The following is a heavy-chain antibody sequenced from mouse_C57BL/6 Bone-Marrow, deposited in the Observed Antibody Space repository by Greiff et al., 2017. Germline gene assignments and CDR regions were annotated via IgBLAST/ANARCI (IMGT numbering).Heavy chain of an antibody. CDR3: ARGEYYDYDGYAMDY. CDR1: GYTFTSYW. CDR2: IDPSDSYT. J-gene: IGHJ4*01. D-gene: IGHD2-4*01. Sequence: QVQLQQPGAKLVMPGASVKLSCKASGYTFTSYWMHWVKQRPGQGLEWIGEIDPSDSYTNYNQKFKGKSTLTVDKSSSTAYMQLSSLTSEDSAVYYCARGEYYDYDGYAMDYWGQGTSVTVSS. V-gene: IGHV1-69*01.